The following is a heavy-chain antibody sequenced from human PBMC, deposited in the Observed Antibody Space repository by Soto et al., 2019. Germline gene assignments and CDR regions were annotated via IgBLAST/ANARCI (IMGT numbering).Heavy chain of an antibody. D-gene: IGHD5-18*01. Sequence: QVQLVQSGAEVKKPGASVKVSGKASGYTFTSYGISWVRQAPGQGLEWMGWNTADNGNTNYAQKLQGRVTMTTDTSMSTAYMELRSLRSDATAVYYCAKRRGYSNGEFDYWGQGTLVTVSS. CDR1: GYTFTSYG. CDR3: AKRRGYSNGEFDY. J-gene: IGHJ4*02. V-gene: IGHV1-18*01. CDR2: NTADNGNT.